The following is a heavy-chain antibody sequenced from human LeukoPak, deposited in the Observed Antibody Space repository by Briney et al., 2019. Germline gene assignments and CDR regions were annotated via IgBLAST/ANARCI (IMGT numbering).Heavy chain of an antibody. Sequence: KSGGSLRLSWAASGFTFSSYSMNWVRQAPGKGLEWVSSISSSSSYIYYADSVKGRFTISRDNAKNSLYLQMNSLRAEDTAVYYCARDGDYGGNEDYWGQGTLVTVSS. V-gene: IGHV3-21*01. CDR2: ISSSSSYI. D-gene: IGHD4-23*01. CDR3: ARDGDYGGNEDY. CDR1: GFTFSSYS. J-gene: IGHJ4*02.